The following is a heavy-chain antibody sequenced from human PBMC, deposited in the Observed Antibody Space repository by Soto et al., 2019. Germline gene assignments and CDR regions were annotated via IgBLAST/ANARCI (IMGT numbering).Heavy chain of an antibody. CDR3: AKDRLAGNFDY. Sequence: PGGSLILSCVASGFTFNYYSMNWVRQAPGKGLEWVATISNTGGSTYYADSVKGRFTISRDNSKNTLYLQMNSLRVEDTAVYYCAKDRLAGNFDYWGQGTQVTVSS. V-gene: IGHV3-23*01. CDR2: ISNTGGST. CDR1: GFTFNYYS. J-gene: IGHJ4*02.